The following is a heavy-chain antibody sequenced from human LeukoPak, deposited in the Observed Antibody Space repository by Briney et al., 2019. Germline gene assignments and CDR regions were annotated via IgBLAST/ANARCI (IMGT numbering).Heavy chain of an antibody. V-gene: IGHV4-39*01. CDR1: GGSISSSGYY. Sequence: SETLSLTCTVSGGSISSSGYYWGWICQPPGKGLEWIGSMYYSGTTYYNPSLKSRVTIAVDTSKKQFSLKLSSVTAADTAVYYCARSSGGTCYPWGQGTMVAVSS. CDR2: MYYSGTT. D-gene: IGHD2-15*01. J-gene: IGHJ3*01. CDR3: ARSSGGTCYP.